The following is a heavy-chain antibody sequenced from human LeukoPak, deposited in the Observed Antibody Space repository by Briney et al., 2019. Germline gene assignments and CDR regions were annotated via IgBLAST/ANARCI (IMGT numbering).Heavy chain of an antibody. D-gene: IGHD5-12*01. J-gene: IGHJ4*02. V-gene: IGHV3-23*01. CDR1: GFTFSRYA. CDR3: ATHRGGYETTDY. Sequence: GGSLRLSCAASGFTFSRYAMNWVRQAPGKGLEWVSAISTSGTSTYYADSVKGRFTISRDNSKNTLYLQMNSLRVDDTAVYYCATHRGGYETTDYWGQGTLVTVSS. CDR2: ISTSGTST.